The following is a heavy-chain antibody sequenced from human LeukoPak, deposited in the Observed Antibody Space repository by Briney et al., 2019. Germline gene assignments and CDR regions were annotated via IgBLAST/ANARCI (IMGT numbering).Heavy chain of an antibody. D-gene: IGHD2-21*01. Sequence: ASVKVSCKASGYTFTSYDINWVRQATGQGLEWMGWMNPNSGNTGYAQKFQGRVTITRNTSISTAYMELSSLRSEDTAVYYCARGRSCVGLGSYCYMDVWGKGTTVTVSS. V-gene: IGHV1-8*03. J-gene: IGHJ6*03. CDR1: GYTFTSYD. CDR3: ARGRSCVGLGSYCYMDV. CDR2: MNPNSGNT.